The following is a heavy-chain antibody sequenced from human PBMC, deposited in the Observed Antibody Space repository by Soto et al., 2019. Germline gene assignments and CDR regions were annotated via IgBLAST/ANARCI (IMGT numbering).Heavy chain of an antibody. Sequence: SETLSLTCRLSGGSITGAYYWNWLRQHPGKGLEWIGSIHYRGSTYYNPSLKTRITISLDRSNDQFSLDLSSVTAADTAVYYCARVRDSFGLDVWGQGXTVTVYS. CDR1: GGSITGAYY. CDR2: IHYRGST. J-gene: IGHJ6*02. CDR3: ARVRDSFGLDV. V-gene: IGHV4-31*03. D-gene: IGHD2-15*01.